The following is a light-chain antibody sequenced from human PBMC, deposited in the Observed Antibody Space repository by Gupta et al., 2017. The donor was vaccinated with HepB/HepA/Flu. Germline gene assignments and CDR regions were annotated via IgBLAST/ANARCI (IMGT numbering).Light chain of an antibody. J-gene: IGKJ4*01. CDR1: QGISTW. CDR2: SAY. V-gene: IGKV1-12*01. CDR3: QQTYSFPLT. Sequence: SVSASVGDTVTITCRASQGISTWVTRHQQKPGKAPKVLINSAYNLQSGVPLRFSGGASGTDFTLTISSLQPEDFATYYCQQTYSFPLTFGAGTKVDIK.